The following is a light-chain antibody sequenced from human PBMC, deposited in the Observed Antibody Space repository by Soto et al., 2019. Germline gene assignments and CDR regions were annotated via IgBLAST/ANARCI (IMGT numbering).Light chain of an antibody. CDR2: EVS. CDR3: SSYSGTNYHYV. CDR1: SSDVGGYNY. Sequence: QSVRTQPPSASGYFVLSVTISCTGTSSDVGGYNYVSWYQQHPGKAPKLMIYEVSERPSGVPDRFSGSKSGNTASLTVSGLQADDEADYYCSSYSGTNYHYVFGTGTKVTVL. V-gene: IGLV2-8*01. J-gene: IGLJ1*01.